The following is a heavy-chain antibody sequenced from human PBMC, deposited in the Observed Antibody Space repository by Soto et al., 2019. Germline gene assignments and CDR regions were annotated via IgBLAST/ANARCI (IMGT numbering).Heavy chain of an antibody. CDR3: ARGENCSGGTCYSEYFHR. Sequence: ASVKVSCKASGYTFTSYGISWVRQAPGQGLEWMGWISAYNGNTNYAQKLQGRVTMTTDTSTSTAYMELRSLRSDDTAVYYCARGENCSGGTCYSEYFHRWGKGTLVTVSS. CDR2: ISAYNGNT. J-gene: IGHJ1*01. CDR1: GYTFTSYG. D-gene: IGHD2-15*01. V-gene: IGHV1-18*04.